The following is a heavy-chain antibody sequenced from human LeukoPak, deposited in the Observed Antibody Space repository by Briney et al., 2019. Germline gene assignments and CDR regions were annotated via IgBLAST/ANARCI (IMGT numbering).Heavy chain of an antibody. Sequence: NPSETLSLTCTVSGGSISSYYWSWIRQPPGKGLEWIGEINHSGSTNYNPSLKSRVTISVDTSKNQFSLKLSSVTAADTAVYYCARSFNWLDPWGQGTLVTVSS. CDR1: GGSISSYY. J-gene: IGHJ5*02. V-gene: IGHV4-34*01. CDR2: INHSGST. CDR3: ARSFNWLDP. D-gene: IGHD1-26*01.